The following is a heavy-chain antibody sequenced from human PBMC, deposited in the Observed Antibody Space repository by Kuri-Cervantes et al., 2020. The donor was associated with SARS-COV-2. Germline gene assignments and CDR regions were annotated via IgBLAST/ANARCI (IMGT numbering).Heavy chain of an antibody. CDR2: INAGNGNT. D-gene: IGHD4-17*01. J-gene: IGHJ6*02. Sequence: ASVKVSCKASGYTFTSYAMHWVRQAPGQRLEWMGWINAGNGNTKYSQKFQGRVTITRDTSASKAYMELSSLRSEDTAVYYCARGGNDYGDYGIYYYYGMDVWGQGTTVTVSS. CDR3: ARGGNDYGDYGIYYYYGMDV. CDR1: GYTFTSYA. V-gene: IGHV1-3*01.